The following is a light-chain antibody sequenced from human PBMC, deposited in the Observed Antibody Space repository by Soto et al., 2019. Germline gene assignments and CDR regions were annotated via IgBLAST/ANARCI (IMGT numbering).Light chain of an antibody. CDR1: QDIRND. CDR2: AAS. V-gene: IGKV1-39*01. Sequence: DIRMTQSPSSLSASVGDRVTITCRASQDIRNDLGWYQQKPGRAPRRLIYAASNLQSGVPSRFSGSGSGTDFTLTISSLQPEDFATYYCQQSYSTPGWTFXQGTKVDIK. J-gene: IGKJ1*01. CDR3: QQSYSTPGWT.